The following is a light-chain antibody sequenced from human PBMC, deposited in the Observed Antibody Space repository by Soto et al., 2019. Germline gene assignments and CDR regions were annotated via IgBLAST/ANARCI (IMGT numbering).Light chain of an antibody. CDR2: LEGSGSY. CDR3: ETWDSNIRVV. Sequence: QLVLTQSSSASASLGSSVKLTCTLSSGHSSYIIAWHQQQPGKAPRYLMKLEGSGSYNKGSGVPDRFSGSSSGADRYLTISNLQSEDEADYYCETWDSNIRVVFGGGTKLTVL. CDR1: SGHSSYI. J-gene: IGLJ2*01. V-gene: IGLV4-60*03.